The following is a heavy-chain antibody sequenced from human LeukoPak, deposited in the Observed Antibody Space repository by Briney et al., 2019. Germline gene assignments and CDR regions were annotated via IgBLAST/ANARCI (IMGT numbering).Heavy chain of an antibody. J-gene: IGHJ4*02. CDR3: AKSPRPCGDYFDY. CDR2: IRYDGSNK. V-gene: IGHV3-30*02. D-gene: IGHD4-17*01. Sequence: GGSLRLSCAASGFTFSSYGMHWVRQAPGKGLEWVAFIRYDGSNKYYADSVKGRFTISRDNSKNALYLQMNSLRAEDTAVYYCAKSPRPCGDYFDYWGQGTLVTVSS. CDR1: GFTFSSYG.